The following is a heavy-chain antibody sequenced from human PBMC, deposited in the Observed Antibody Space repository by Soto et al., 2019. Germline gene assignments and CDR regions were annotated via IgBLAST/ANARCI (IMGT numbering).Heavy chain of an antibody. CDR2: IYYSGST. J-gene: IGHJ5*02. CDR3: ARLNTCSGGSCYSNWFDP. Sequence: SETLSLTCTVSGGSISSYYWSWIRQPPGKGLEWIGYIYYSGSTNYNPSLKSRVTISVDTSKNQFSLKLSSVTAADTAVYYCARLNTCSGGSCYSNWFDPWGQGTLVTVS. D-gene: IGHD2-15*01. CDR1: GGSISSYY. V-gene: IGHV4-59*08.